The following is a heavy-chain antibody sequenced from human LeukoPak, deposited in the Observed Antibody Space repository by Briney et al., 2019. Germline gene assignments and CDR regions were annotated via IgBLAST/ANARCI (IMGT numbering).Heavy chain of an antibody. D-gene: IGHD4-17*01. CDR1: GFSFSSYA. CDR2: ISSSGGTT. CDR3: AKDHGENYYYGMDV. V-gene: IGHV3-23*01. J-gene: IGHJ6*02. Sequence: PGGSLRLSCAASGFSFSSYAMSWVRQAPGKGPEWVSAISSSGGTTDYADSVKGRFTISRDNSKNTLYLQMNSLRAEDTAVYYCAKDHGENYYYGMDVWGQGTTVTVSS.